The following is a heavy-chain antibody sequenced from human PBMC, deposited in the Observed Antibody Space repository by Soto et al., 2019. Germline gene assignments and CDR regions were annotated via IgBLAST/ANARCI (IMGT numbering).Heavy chain of an antibody. CDR2: TYYRSKWYY. J-gene: IGHJ4*01. V-gene: IGHV6-1*01. CDR3: ARGEQYSGRIFDY. Sequence: QVHCNQSGPGLLNPPRPPPLTCAITGAGVLSTGAGGGWVRRSPSRGLEWLGRTYYRSKWYYEYAVSVRGRITINPDTSKNQYSLQLNSVTPEDTAVYFCARGEQYSGRIFDYWGQGTLVTVSS. D-gene: IGHD1-26*01. CDR1: GAGVLSTGAG.